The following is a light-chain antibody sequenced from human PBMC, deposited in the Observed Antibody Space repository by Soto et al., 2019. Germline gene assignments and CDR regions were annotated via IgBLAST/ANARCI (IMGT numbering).Light chain of an antibody. CDR2: EVS. CDR1: SSDIGGYNY. Sequence: QSVLTEPASVSGSPGQSITFSCTGTSSDIGGYNYVSWYQQHPGKAPKLMIYEVSNRPSGVSDRFSGSKSGNTASLTISGLHAEDEADYYCTSYTSSTTNYVFGTGTKVTVL. J-gene: IGLJ1*01. V-gene: IGLV2-14*01. CDR3: TSYTSSTTNYV.